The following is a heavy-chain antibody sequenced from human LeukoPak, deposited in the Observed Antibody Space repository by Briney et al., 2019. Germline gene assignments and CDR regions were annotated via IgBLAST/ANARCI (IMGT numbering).Heavy chain of an antibody. V-gene: IGHV3-30-3*01. J-gene: IGHJ4*02. CDR2: ISNDGSNN. CDR1: RFTFSNYA. D-gene: IGHD6-13*01. CDR3: GRVAPGGRHIDY. Sequence: PGGSLRLSCAASRFTFSNYAMHWDRQAPGKGLEWAAVISNDGSNNYYADSVKGRFTISRDNSKSTLYLQMNSLRAEDTAVYYCGRVAPGGRHIDYWGQGTLVTVSS.